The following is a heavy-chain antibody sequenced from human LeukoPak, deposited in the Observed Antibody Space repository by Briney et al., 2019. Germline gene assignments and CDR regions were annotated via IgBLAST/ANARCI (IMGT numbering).Heavy chain of an antibody. D-gene: IGHD2-8*02. V-gene: IGHV5-51*01. CDR3: ARAQCTGKGNDAFDI. CDR1: GYSFTTYW. CDR2: IYPGDSDT. J-gene: IGHJ3*02. Sequence: GESLKISCKGSGYSFTTYWIGWLRQMPGKGLECMGIIYPGDSDTRYSPSFQGQVTISADKSISTAYLQWSSLEASDTAIYYCARAQCTGKGNDAFDIWGQGTMVTVSS.